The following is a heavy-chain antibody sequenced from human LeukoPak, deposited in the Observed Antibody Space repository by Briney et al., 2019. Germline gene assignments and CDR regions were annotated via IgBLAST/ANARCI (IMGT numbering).Heavy chain of an antibody. J-gene: IGHJ5*02. V-gene: IGHV4-59*01. CDR3: ARYDSSGYFKNWFDP. Sequence: SSETLSLTCTVSGGSISSYYWSWIRQPPGKGLEWIGYIYYSGSTNYNPSLKSRVTISVDTSKNQSSLKLSSVTAADTAVYYCARYDSSGYFKNWFDPWGQGTLVTVSS. D-gene: IGHD3-22*01. CDR1: GGSISSYY. CDR2: IYYSGST.